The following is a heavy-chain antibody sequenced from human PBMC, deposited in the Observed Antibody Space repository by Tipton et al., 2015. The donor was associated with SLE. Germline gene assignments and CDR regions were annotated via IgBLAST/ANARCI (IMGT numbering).Heavy chain of an antibody. Sequence: KPSETLSLTCTVYGGSFSDYYWSWIRQPPGKGLEWIGEINHRGSTNYNPSLKSRVTLSVDTSKNQFSQRLRSVTAADTAVYYCARTNPLYSSSLTGLYGMDVWGQGTTVTVSS. D-gene: IGHD6-13*01. CDR1: GGSFSDYY. J-gene: IGHJ6*02. V-gene: IGHV4-34*01. CDR2: INHRGST. CDR3: ARTNPLYSSSLTGLYGMDV.